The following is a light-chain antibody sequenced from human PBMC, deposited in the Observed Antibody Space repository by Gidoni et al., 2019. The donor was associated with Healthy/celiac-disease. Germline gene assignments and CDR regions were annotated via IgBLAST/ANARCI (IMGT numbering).Light chain of an antibody. CDR1: QSVLYNSNNTNY. CDR2: WAS. V-gene: IGKV4-1*01. CDR3: QQDYSTPRT. J-gene: IGKJ1*01. Sequence: DLVMTQSPVSLALSLGERATIHCKSSQSVLYNSNNTNYLAWYQQKPGQPPKLLIYWASTREPGVPDRFSGSGSGTDFTLTISSLQAEDVAVYYCQQDYSTPRTFXQXTKVEIK.